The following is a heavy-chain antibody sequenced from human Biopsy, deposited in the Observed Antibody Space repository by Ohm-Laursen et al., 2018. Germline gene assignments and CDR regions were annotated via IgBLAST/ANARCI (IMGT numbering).Heavy chain of an antibody. CDR1: GFTFSTYA. J-gene: IGHJ3*02. Sequence: GSLRLSCAASGFTFSTYAMTWVRQAPGKGLEWVSGLSGSGGSTFYADSVRGRFTISRDNSGNTLYLQMNSLRAEDTAVYYCAKGQVVVGAFDIWGQGTVVTVSS. V-gene: IGHV3-23*01. CDR2: LSGSGGST. D-gene: IGHD2-15*01. CDR3: AKGQVVVGAFDI.